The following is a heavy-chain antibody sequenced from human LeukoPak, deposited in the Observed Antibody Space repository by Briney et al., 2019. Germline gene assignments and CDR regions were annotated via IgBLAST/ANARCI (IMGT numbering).Heavy chain of an antibody. CDR1: GGSISSGDYY. D-gene: IGHD2-2*01. Sequence: SETLSLTCTVSGGSISSGDYYWSWIRQPPGKGLEWIGYIYYSGSTYYNPSLKSRVTISVDTSKNQFSLKLSSVTAADTAVYYCARSVPAATIDYWGQGTLVTVSS. CDR2: IYYSGST. J-gene: IGHJ4*02. V-gene: IGHV4-30-4*01. CDR3: ARSVPAATIDY.